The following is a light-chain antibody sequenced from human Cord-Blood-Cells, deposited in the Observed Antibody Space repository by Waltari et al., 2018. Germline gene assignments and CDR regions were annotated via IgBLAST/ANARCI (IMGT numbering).Light chain of an antibody. V-gene: IGLV2-23*01. CDR1: SSDVGSYNL. CDR3: CSYAGSSTYV. Sequence: SALTQPASVSGSPGPSITISCTGTSSDVGSYNLFSWYHQHQGKAPKLMIYECSKRPTGVSNRFSGSKSGNTASLTISGLQAEDEADYYCCSYAGSSTYVFGTGTKVTVL. CDR2: ECS. J-gene: IGLJ1*01.